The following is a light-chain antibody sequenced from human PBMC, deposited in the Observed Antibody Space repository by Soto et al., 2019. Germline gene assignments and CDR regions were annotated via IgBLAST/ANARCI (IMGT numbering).Light chain of an antibody. J-gene: IGLJ1*01. Sequence: QPVLTQPPSASGTPGQRVTISCSGSSSNIGSNTVNWYQQLPGTAPKLLIYSNDQRPSGVPDRFSGSKSGTSASLAISGLQSEDEADYYCAAWDGSLNGDVFGTGTKLTVL. CDR3: AAWDGSLNGDV. V-gene: IGLV1-44*01. CDR2: SND. CDR1: SSNIGSNT.